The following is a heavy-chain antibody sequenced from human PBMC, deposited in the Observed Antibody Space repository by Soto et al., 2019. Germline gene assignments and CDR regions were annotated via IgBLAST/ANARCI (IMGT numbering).Heavy chain of an antibody. J-gene: IGHJ6*02. V-gene: IGHV3-30*18. CDR2: ISHDGGSK. Sequence: QPGGSLRLSCAASGFIFSNYGIHWVRQAPGKGLEWVAVISHDGGSKYFADSVKDRFTISRDNSKNTLHLQMNSLSAEDTAVYYCAKDRLHLPNDYYGMDVWGQGTTVTVSS. CDR1: GFIFSNYG. CDR3: AKDRLHLPNDYYGMDV.